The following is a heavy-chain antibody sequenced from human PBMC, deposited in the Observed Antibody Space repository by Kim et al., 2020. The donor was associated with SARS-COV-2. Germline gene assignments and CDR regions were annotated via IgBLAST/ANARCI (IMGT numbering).Heavy chain of an antibody. J-gene: IGHJ4*02. CDR3: ASDRGIYYYASSGLDY. V-gene: IGHV3-33*01. Sequence: GGSLRLSCAASGFTFSSYGMHWVRQAPGKGLEWVAVIWYDGRNKYYAGSVKGRFTISRDNSNNTLYLQMNSLRAEDTAVYYCASDRGIYYYASSGLDYWGKGTLLSVST. CDR1: GFTFSSYG. D-gene: IGHD3-22*01. CDR2: IWYDGRNK.